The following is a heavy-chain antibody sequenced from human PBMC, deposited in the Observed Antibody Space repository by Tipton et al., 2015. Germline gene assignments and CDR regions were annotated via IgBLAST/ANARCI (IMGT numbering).Heavy chain of an antibody. CDR3: ARVGSSSIFDI. D-gene: IGHD2-2*01. V-gene: IGHV4-31*01. Sequence: LRLSCTVSGGSISSGGYYWSWIRQHPGKGLEWIGYIYYSGSTYYNPSLKSLATISVDTSKNQFSLKLSSVTAADTAVYYCARVGSSSIFDIWGQGTMVTVSS. CDR2: IYYSGST. CDR1: GGSISSGGYY. J-gene: IGHJ3*02.